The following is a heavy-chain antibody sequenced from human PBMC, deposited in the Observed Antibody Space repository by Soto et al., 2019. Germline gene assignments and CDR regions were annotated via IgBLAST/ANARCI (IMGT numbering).Heavy chain of an antibody. CDR3: ARVTGVRGGKPSLPDNWFDP. D-gene: IGHD3-10*01. CDR1: GYTFTSYG. CDR2: ISAYNGNT. J-gene: IGHJ5*02. V-gene: IGHV1-18*01. Sequence: QVQLVQSGAEVKKPGASVKVSCKASGYTFTSYGISWVRQAPGQGLEWMGWISAYNGNTNYAQKLQGRVTMTTDTSTSTASMELRSLRSDDTAVYYCARVTGVRGGKPSLPDNWFDPWGQGTLVTVSS.